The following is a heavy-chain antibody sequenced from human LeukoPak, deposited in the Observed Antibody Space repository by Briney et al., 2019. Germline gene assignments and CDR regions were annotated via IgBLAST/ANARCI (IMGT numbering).Heavy chain of an antibody. CDR3: VKGTVDSGSYLSWFDP. Sequence: PGGSLRLSCSASGFTFSSYAMHWVRQAPGKGLEYVSAISSNGGSTYYAGAVKGRFTISRDNSENTLYLQMSSLRTEDTAVYYCVKGTVDSGSYLSWFDPWGQGTLVTVSS. D-gene: IGHD1-26*01. V-gene: IGHV3-64D*06. J-gene: IGHJ5*02. CDR2: ISSNGGST. CDR1: GFTFSSYA.